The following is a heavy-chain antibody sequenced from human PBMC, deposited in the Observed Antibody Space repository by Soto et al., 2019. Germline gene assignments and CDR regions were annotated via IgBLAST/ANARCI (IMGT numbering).Heavy chain of an antibody. V-gene: IGHV3-74*01. J-gene: IGHJ4*03. CDR2: INSDGSDT. D-gene: IGHD1-26*01. Sequence: EVQLVESGGGLVQPGGSLRLSCVASGFTFSSPWMHWVRQSPGKGLVWVSRINSDGSDTTYADSVKGRLTSSRDKAKIKLYLQIQSRSAEETLVYYCARGQWEWVRPTVIWGQWTLVTVFS. CDR3: ARGQWEWVRPTVI. CDR1: GFTFSSPW.